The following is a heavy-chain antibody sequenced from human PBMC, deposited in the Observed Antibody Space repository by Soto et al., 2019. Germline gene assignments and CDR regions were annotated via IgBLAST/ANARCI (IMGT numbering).Heavy chain of an antibody. V-gene: IGHV1-2*04. CDR1: GYTFTSYY. CDR3: ARTVLPWNYPFDI. J-gene: IGHJ3*02. Sequence: PAASVKVSCKASGYTFTSYYMHWVRQAPGQGLEWMGIINPSSGSTSYAQKFQGWVTMTRDTSISTAYMELSRLRSDDTAVYYCARTVLPWNYPFDIWGQGTMVTVSS. CDR2: INPSSGST. D-gene: IGHD1-7*01.